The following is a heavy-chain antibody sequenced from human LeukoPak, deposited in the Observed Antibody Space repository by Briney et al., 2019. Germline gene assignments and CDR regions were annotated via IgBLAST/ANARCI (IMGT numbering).Heavy chain of an antibody. V-gene: IGHV1-69*04. Sequence: GASVKVSCKASGGTFSSYAISWVRQAPGQGLEWMGRIIPILGIANYAQKFQGRVTITADKSTSTAYMELSSLRSEDTAVYYCARELYYYDSSGYYYELPPPENYWGQGTLVTVSS. CDR1: GGTFSSYA. CDR3: ARELYYYDSSGYYYELPPPENY. CDR2: IIPILGIA. D-gene: IGHD3-22*01. J-gene: IGHJ4*02.